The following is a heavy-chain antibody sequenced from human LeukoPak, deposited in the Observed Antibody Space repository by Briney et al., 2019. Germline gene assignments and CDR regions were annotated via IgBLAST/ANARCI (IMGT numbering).Heavy chain of an antibody. CDR2: INHSGST. CDR1: GGSFSGYY. J-gene: IGHJ4*02. CDR3: ARGGFEDIVVAPAAIPGGREYYFDY. D-gene: IGHD2-2*01. Sequence: PSETLSLTCAVYGGSFSGYYWSWIRQPPGKGLEWIGEINHSGSTNYNPSLKSRVTISVDTSKNQFSLKLSSVTAADTAVYYCARGGFEDIVVAPAAIPGGREYYFDYWGQGTLVTVSS. V-gene: IGHV4-34*01.